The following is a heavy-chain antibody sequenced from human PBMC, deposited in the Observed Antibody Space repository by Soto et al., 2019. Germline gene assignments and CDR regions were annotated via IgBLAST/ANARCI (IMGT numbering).Heavy chain of an antibody. Sequence: QVQLVESGGGVVQPGRSLRLSCAASGFTFSSYGMHWVRQAPGKGLEWVAVISYDGSNKYYADSVKGRFTISRDNSKNTLYLQRNSLRAEDTAVYYCAKDGRRYCGGDCYSRDAPLDYWGQGTLVTVSS. J-gene: IGHJ4*02. CDR2: ISYDGSNK. V-gene: IGHV3-30*18. D-gene: IGHD2-21*02. CDR1: GFTFSSYG. CDR3: AKDGRRYCGGDCYSRDAPLDY.